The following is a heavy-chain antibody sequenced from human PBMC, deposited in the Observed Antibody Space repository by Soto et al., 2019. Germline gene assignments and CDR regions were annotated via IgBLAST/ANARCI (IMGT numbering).Heavy chain of an antibody. CDR3: ARWGVYGGNSFPWCFDY. J-gene: IGHJ4*02. D-gene: IGHD4-17*01. CDR1: GGSISSSDYF. Sequence: SETLSLTCTVSGGSISSSDYFWGWVHQPPGKGLEWIGTIYYSGSTYYNPSLNSRVTILVDTSKNQFSLDLSSVTAADTAVYYCARWGVYGGNSFPWCFDYWGQGTLVTVSS. CDR2: IYYSGST. V-gene: IGHV4-39*07.